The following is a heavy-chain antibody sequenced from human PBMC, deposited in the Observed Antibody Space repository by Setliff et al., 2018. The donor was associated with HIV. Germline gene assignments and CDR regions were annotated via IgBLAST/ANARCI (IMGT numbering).Heavy chain of an antibody. CDR2: IKQDGSEK. J-gene: IGHJ6*03. D-gene: IGHD2-15*01. Sequence: ETLRLPCAASGFSFSSYWMSWVRQAPGKGLEWVANIKQDGSEKYYVDSVRGRFTISRDNAKNSLYLQMNSPRAEDTAVYYCARDATRGGDMDVWAKGTTVTVSS. CDR3: ARDATRGGDMDV. V-gene: IGHV3-7*01. CDR1: GFSFSSYW.